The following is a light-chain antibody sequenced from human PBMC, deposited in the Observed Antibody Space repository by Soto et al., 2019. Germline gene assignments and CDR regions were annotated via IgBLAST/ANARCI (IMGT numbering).Light chain of an antibody. CDR1: QSVSSSY. CDR2: GAS. J-gene: IGKJ2*01. V-gene: IGKV3-20*01. Sequence: EIVLTQSPGTLSLSPGERATLSCRASQSVSSSYLAWYQQQPGQAPRLLIYGASSRATGIPDSFSGSGSGTDFTLTISRLEPEEFAVYYCQQYGSSRYTLGQGTKLEIK. CDR3: QQYGSSRYT.